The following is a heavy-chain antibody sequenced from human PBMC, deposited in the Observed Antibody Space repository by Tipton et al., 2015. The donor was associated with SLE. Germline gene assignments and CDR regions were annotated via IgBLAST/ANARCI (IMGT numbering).Heavy chain of an antibody. Sequence: QSGAEVKKPGASVKVSCKASGYTFTSYGISWVRQAPGQGLEWMGWISTYNANTNYVQKLQGRVTMTTDTSTSTAYMELRSLRSDDTAIYYCARHHSDSSGTTFDYWGQGTLVTVSS. CDR3: ARHHSDSSGTTFDY. J-gene: IGHJ4*02. CDR2: ISTYNANT. CDR1: GYTFTSYG. V-gene: IGHV1-18*01. D-gene: IGHD3-22*01.